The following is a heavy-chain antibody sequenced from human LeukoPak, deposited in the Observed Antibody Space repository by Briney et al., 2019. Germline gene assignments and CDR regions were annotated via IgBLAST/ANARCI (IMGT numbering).Heavy chain of an antibody. CDR2: MNPNSGNT. Sequence: GASVTVSFKASGGTFSNYAINWVRQATGQGQEWMGWMNPNSGNTGYAQKFQGRVTINRKTAISTAYREVRRVRCEDTAVYYCARGRHSSSLPYWGQGTLVTVSS. V-gene: IGHV1-8*03. CDR1: GGTFSNYA. CDR3: ARGRHSSSLPY. J-gene: IGHJ4*02. D-gene: IGHD6-13*01.